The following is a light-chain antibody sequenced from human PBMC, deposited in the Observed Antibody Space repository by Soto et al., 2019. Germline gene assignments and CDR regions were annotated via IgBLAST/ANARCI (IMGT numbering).Light chain of an antibody. J-gene: IGKJ5*01. Sequence: DIQVTQSPSSVSPSVGDRLTITCRASQDIAGYLAWYQHKPGRXPXXLIHGASRLQSGVPARFSGSGSGKESTLTISSLEPEDFGTYDCQQSYKMPSFGQGTRLENK. V-gene: IGKV1-12*01. CDR2: GAS. CDR3: QQSYKMPS. CDR1: QDIAGY.